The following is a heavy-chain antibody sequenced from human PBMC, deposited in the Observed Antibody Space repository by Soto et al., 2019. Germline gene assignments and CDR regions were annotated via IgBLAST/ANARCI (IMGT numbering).Heavy chain of an antibody. V-gene: IGHV5-10-1*01. J-gene: IGHJ6*02. CDR2: IDPSDSYT. CDR1: GYSFTSYW. Sequence: GESLKISCKGSGYSFTSYWISWVRQMPGKGLEWMGRIDPSDSYTNYSPSFQGHVTISADKSISTAYLQWSSLKASDTAMYYCARQVRSETYYYNGMDVWGQGTTVTVSS. CDR3: ARQVRSETYYYNGMDV. D-gene: IGHD3-22*01.